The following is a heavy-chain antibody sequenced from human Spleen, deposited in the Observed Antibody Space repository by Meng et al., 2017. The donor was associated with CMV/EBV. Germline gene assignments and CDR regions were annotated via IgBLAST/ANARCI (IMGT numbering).Heavy chain of an antibody. Sequence: GSGYSFTRYWIGWVRQRAGKGVGWMENIYPDDYDTRYSPACQGQVTISADKSISTADLQWSSLKASDTAMYYCARGGRKQWLVPFDYWGQGTLVTVSS. V-gene: IGHV5-51*01. CDR3: ARGGRKQWLVPFDY. D-gene: IGHD6-19*01. CDR1: GYSFTRYW. CDR2: IYPDDYDT. J-gene: IGHJ4*02.